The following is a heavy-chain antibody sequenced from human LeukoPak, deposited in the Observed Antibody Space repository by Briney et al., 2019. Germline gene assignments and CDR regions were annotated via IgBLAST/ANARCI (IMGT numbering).Heavy chain of an antibody. V-gene: IGHV1-58*01. Sequence: SVKVSCKASGSTFTSSAVLWVRQARGQRLEWIGWIVVGSGNTNYAQKFQERVTITRDMSTSITNMELSSLRSEDTAVYYCAAAAYCGGDCYRRGVWYLDLWGRGTLVTVSS. J-gene: IGHJ2*01. D-gene: IGHD2-21*02. CDR3: AAAAYCGGDCYRRGVWYLDL. CDR2: IVVGSGNT. CDR1: GSTFTSSA.